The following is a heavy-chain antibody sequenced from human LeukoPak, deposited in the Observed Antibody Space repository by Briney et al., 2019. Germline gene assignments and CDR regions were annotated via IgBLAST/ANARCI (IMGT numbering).Heavy chain of an antibody. J-gene: IGHJ4*02. CDR3: AKDDDYGDVPFDY. CDR2: INPNSGGT. V-gene: IGHV1-2*02. Sequence: ASVKVSCKVSGYTLTELSMHWVRQAPGQGLEWMGWINPNSGGTNYAQRFQGRVTMTRDTSISTAYMELSRLRSDDTAVYYCAKDDDYGDVPFDYWGQGTLVTVSS. D-gene: IGHD4-17*01. CDR1: GYTLTELS.